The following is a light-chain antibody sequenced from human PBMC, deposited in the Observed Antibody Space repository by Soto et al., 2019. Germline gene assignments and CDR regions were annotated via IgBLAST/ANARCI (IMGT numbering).Light chain of an antibody. J-gene: IGKJ1*01. CDR3: LQHNSYPWT. V-gene: IGKV1-17*01. CDR1: QGIRID. Sequence: DIQMTQSPSSLSASVGDRVTITCRASQGIRIDLGWYQQKPGKAPKRLIYAASSLQSGVPSRFSGSGSGTEFTLTISSLQPEDFETYYCLQHNSYPWTFGQGTKVDIK. CDR2: AAS.